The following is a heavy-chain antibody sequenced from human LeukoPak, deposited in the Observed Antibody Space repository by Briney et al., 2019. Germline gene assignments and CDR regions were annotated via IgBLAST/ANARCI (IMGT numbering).Heavy chain of an antibody. CDR1: GGSFSGYY. CDR3: ARGDHYYGSGSYYYYYFDY. Sequence: SETLSLTCAVYGGSFSGYYWSWIRQPPGKGLEWIGEINHSGSTNYNPSLKSRVTISVDTSKNQFSLKLSSVTAAHTAVYYCARGDHYYGSGSYYYYYFDYWGQGTLVTVSS. V-gene: IGHV4-34*01. CDR2: INHSGST. J-gene: IGHJ4*02. D-gene: IGHD3-10*01.